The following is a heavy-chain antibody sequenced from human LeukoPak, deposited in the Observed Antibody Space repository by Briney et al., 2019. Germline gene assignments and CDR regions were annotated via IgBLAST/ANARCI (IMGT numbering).Heavy chain of an antibody. V-gene: IGHV4-4*02. Sequence: SETLSLTCAVPGGSISSSNWWSWVRQPPGKGLEWIGEIYHSGSTYYNPSLKSRVTISVDKSKNQFSLKLSSVTAADTAVYYCAREERYYGMDVWGQGTTVTVSS. CDR3: AREERYYGMDV. CDR1: GGSISSSNW. CDR2: IYHSGST. J-gene: IGHJ6*02.